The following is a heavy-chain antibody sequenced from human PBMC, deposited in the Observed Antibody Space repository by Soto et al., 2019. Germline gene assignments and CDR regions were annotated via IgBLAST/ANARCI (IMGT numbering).Heavy chain of an antibody. CDR3: ARERLVLRCLEQERPFDY. V-gene: IGHV1-18*04. CDR1: GYTFTSYG. Sequence: QVQLVQSGAEVKKPGASVKVSCKASGYTFTSYGISWVRQAPGQGLEWMGWISAYNGNTNYAQKLQGRVTMTTDTSTSTAYMELRSLRSNDTAVYYCARERLVLRCLEQERPFDYWGQGTLVTVSS. CDR2: ISAYNGNT. J-gene: IGHJ4*02. D-gene: IGHD3-3*01.